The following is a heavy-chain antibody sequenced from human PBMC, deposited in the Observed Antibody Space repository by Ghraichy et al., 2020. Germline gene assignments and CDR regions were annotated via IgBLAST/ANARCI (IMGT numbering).Heavy chain of an antibody. CDR2: IYYSGST. Sequence: SETLSLTCTVSGGSISSYYWSWIRQPPGKGLEWIGYIYYSGSTNYNPSLKSRVTISVDTSKNQFSLKLSSLTAADTAVYYCARQSKGSFDYWGQGTLVTVSS. J-gene: IGHJ4*02. CDR3: ARQSKGSFDY. D-gene: IGHD1-26*01. V-gene: IGHV4-59*08. CDR1: GGSISSYY.